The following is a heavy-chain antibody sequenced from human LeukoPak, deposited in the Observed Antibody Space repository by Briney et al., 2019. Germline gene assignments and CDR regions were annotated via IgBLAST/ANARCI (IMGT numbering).Heavy chain of an antibody. CDR1: GFTFSSYA. V-gene: IGHV3-23*01. D-gene: IGHD5-18*01. J-gene: IGHJ4*02. CDR2: ISGSGGST. CDR3: ARDRGDSYGSTTYYFDY. Sequence: GGSLRLSCAASGFTFSSYAMSWVRQAPGKGLEWVSAISGSGGSTYYADSAKGRFTISRDNSKNTLYLQMNSLRAEDTAVYYCARDRGDSYGSTTYYFDYWGQGTLVTVSS.